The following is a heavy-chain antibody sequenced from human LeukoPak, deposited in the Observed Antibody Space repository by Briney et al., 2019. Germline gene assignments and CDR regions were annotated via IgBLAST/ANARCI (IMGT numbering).Heavy chain of an antibody. CDR3: ARGVEN. CDR2: ISHNSNYI. V-gene: IGHV3-21*01. J-gene: IGHJ4*02. CDR1: GFTFNTYS. Sequence: PGGPLRLSCAASGFTFNTYSLDWVRQAPGKGLEWVSSISHNSNYIYYADSVKGRFTVSRDNAKNSLFLQMNSLRAEDTAIYYCARGVENWGQGTLVTVSS.